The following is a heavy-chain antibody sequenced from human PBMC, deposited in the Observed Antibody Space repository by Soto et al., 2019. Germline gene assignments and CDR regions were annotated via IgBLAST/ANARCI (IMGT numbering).Heavy chain of an antibody. CDR3: APGADRTKVRLG. CDR2: ITDSGGTT. D-gene: IGHD1-7*01. CDR1: GFTFSSYA. V-gene: IGHV3-23*01. J-gene: IGHJ4*02. Sequence: PGGSLRLSCAASGFTFSSYAMSWVRQAPGKGLEWVSTITDSGGTTYYADSVKGRFTISRDNSKNTQYLQMNSLRAEDTAVCYCAPGADRTKVRLGWGQGTLVTVSS.